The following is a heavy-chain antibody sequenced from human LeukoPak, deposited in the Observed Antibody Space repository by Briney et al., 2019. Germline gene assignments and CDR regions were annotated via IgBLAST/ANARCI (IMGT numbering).Heavy chain of an antibody. CDR1: GDSISSSSYY. Sequence: SETLSVTCTVSGDSISSSSYYWGWIRQPPGKGLEWIGTIYYSGSTYYNPSLKSRVTISIDTSKNQFSLKVNSVTAADTVVYYCARYSGSYSSFDYWGQGTLVTVSS. J-gene: IGHJ4*02. CDR3: ARYSGSYSSFDY. D-gene: IGHD1-26*01. CDR2: IYYSGST. V-gene: IGHV4-39*07.